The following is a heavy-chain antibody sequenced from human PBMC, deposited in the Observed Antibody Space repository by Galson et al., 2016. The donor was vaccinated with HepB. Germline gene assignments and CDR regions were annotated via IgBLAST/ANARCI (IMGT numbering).Heavy chain of an antibody. CDR3: ARASVIPGARMIFDP. V-gene: IGHV4-4*02. CDR1: GASISDSNW. CDR2: IYHTGTS. D-gene: IGHD2-2*01. Sequence: LSLTCAVSGASISDSNWWTWVRQVPGKGLEWIGEIYHTGTSNNNPFLSSRFTLSVDKSRNQFSLNVTSVTAADTAVYYCARASVIPGARMIFDPWGQGTLVTVSS. J-gene: IGHJ5*02.